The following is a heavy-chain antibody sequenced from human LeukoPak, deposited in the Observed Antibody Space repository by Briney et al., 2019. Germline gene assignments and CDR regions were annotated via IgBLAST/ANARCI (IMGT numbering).Heavy chain of an antibody. J-gene: IGHJ4*02. CDR3: AKGAYDYIEMGYFDS. CDR2: ISSSGSYI. D-gene: IGHD5-12*01. CDR1: GFTLFPYN. Sequence: GGSLRLSCVVSGFTLFPYNMNWVRQAPGKGLEKVSSISSSGSYIYYADSVRGRFTVSRDNAKNSLYLQMNSLRAEDTAIYYCAKGAYDYIEMGYFDSWGQGSLVTVSS. V-gene: IGHV3-21*04.